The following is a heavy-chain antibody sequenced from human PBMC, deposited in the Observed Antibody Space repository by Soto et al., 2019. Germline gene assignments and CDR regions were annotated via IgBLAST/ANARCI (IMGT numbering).Heavy chain of an antibody. Sequence: GGSLRLSCAASGFTFSSYAMSWVRQAPGKGLEWVSAISGSGGSTYYADSVKGRFTISRDNSKNTLYLQMNSLGAEDTAVYYCAKDRGYCGGGSCYAPAFDIWGQGTMVTVSS. CDR2: ISGSGGST. CDR1: GFTFSSYA. J-gene: IGHJ3*02. D-gene: IGHD2-15*01. CDR3: AKDRGYCGGGSCYAPAFDI. V-gene: IGHV3-23*01.